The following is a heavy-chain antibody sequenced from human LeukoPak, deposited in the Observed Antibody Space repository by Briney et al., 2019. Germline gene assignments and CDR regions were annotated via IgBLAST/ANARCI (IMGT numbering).Heavy chain of an antibody. CDR2: ISSSSSYI. CDR3: ARGATYYYGSGSYFDY. D-gene: IGHD3-10*01. V-gene: IGHV3-21*01. Sequence: GGSLRLSCTASGFTFSNFAMHWVRQAPGKGLEWVSSISSSSSYIYYADSVKGRFTISRDNAKNSLYLQMNSLRAEDTAVYYCARGATYYYGSGSYFDYWGQGTLVTVSS. CDR1: GFTFSNFA. J-gene: IGHJ4*02.